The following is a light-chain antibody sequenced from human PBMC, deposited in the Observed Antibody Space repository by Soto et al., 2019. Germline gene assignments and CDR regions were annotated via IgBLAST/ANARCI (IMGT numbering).Light chain of an antibody. V-gene: IGKV3-20*01. Sequence: EMVLTQSPGTLSLSPGERATLSCSASQSVSSNYLAWYQQKPGQAPRLLIYGASSRATGIPDRFSGSGSGTDFTLTISRLEPEDFAMYYCQQSGRSPWTFGQGTKVEIK. CDR1: QSVSSNY. J-gene: IGKJ1*01. CDR3: QQSGRSPWT. CDR2: GAS.